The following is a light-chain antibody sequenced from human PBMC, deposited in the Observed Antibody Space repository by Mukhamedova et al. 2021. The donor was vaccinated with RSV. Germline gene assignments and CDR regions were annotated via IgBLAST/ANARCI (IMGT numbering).Light chain of an antibody. CDR1: SNY. V-gene: IGKV3-20*01. J-gene: IGKJ1*01. CDR2: GTS. Sequence: SNYLAWYQHKPGQAPRLLIYGTSSRATGIPDRFTGSGSGTDFTLTISRLEPEDFAVYYCQEYANSRTFGQGTKVEIK. CDR3: QEYANSRT.